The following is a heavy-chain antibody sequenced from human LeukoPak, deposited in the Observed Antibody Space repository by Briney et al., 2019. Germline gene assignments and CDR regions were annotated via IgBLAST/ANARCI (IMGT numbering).Heavy chain of an antibody. CDR1: GGXXXXYY. CDR3: ARLGYSSGWYIAY. J-gene: IGHJ4*02. D-gene: IGHD6-19*01. Sequence: GGXXXXYYWSWIRQPPGKGLEWIGYIYYSGSTNYNPSLKSRVTISVDTSKNQFSLKLSSVTAADTAVYYCARLGYSSGWYIAYWGQGTLVTVSS. V-gene: IGHV4-59*08. CDR2: IYYSGST.